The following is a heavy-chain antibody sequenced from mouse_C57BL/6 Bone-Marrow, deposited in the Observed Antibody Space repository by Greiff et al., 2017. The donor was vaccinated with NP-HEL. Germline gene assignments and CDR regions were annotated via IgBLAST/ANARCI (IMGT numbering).Heavy chain of an antibody. CDR1: GYTFTSYW. CDR2: IHPNSGST. D-gene: IGHD1-1*01. Sequence: QVQLQQPGAELVKPGASVKLSCKASGYTFTSYWMHWVKQRPGQGLEWIGMIHPNSGSTNYNEKFKSKATLTVEKSSSTAYMQPSSLTSEDTAVYYCARDPYGSSPDWYFDVWGTGTTVTVSS. V-gene: IGHV1-64*01. J-gene: IGHJ1*03. CDR3: ARDPYGSSPDWYFDV.